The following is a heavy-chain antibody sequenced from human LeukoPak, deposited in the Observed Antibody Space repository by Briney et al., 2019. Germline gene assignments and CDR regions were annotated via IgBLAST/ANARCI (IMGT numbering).Heavy chain of an antibody. V-gene: IGHV3-7*01. CDR1: GFSFSGYW. CDR2: VKSDGSEK. J-gene: IGHJ4*02. Sequence: GGSLRLSCAASGFSFSGYWMTWVRQAPGKGLEWVANVKSDGSEKYYVDSVKGRFTISRDNAKNSLYLQMNSLRPEDTAVYYCAKAGGSSWAVLDYWGQGTLVTVSS. D-gene: IGHD6-13*01. CDR3: AKAGGSSWAVLDY.